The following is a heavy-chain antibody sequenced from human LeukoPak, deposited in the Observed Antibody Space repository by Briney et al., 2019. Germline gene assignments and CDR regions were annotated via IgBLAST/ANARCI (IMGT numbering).Heavy chain of an antibody. J-gene: IGHJ5*02. V-gene: IGHV4-34*01. Sequence: SETLSLTCAVYGGSFSGYYWSWIRQPPGKGLEWIGEINHSGRTNYNPSLKSRVTISVDTSKNQFSLKLSSVTAADTAVYYCARLLPYCSGGSCYSDWFDPWGQGTLVTVSS. CDR1: GGSFSGYY. CDR3: ARLLPYCSGGSCYSDWFDP. CDR2: INHSGRT. D-gene: IGHD2-15*01.